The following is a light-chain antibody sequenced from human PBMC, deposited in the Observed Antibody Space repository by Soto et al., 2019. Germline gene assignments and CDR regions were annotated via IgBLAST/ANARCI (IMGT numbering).Light chain of an antibody. V-gene: IGKV3-20*01. Sequence: EIVLTQSPGTLSLSPGERATLSCRASQSVGSSFLAWYQQKPGQAPRLLIYDASRRATGIPDSFSGTGSGTDFTLTIGRLEPEDFAVYYCQHYGSSPRTFGQGAKVEIK. CDR1: QSVGSSF. J-gene: IGKJ1*01. CDR2: DAS. CDR3: QHYGSSPRT.